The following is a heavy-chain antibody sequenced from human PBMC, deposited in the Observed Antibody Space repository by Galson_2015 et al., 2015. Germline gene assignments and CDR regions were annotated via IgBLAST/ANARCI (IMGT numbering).Heavy chain of an antibody. CDR2: ISGSGGST. CDR1: GFTFSSYA. V-gene: IGHV3-23*01. Sequence: SLRLSCAASGFTFSSYAMSWVRQAPGKGLERVSAISGSGGSTYYADSVKGRFTISRDNSKNTLYLQMNSLRAEDTAVYYCAKDSVLYYYDSSGCYAFDIWGQGTMVTVSS. J-gene: IGHJ3*02. D-gene: IGHD3-22*01. CDR3: AKDSVLYYYDSSGCYAFDI.